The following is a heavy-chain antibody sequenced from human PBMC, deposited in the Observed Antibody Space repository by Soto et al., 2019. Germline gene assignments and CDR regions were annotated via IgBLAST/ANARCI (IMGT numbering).Heavy chain of an antibody. J-gene: IGHJ4*02. CDR3: TIASIMGPRITFGGVIAAGR. D-gene: IGHD3-16*02. Sequence: GGSLRLSCTASGFTFGDYAMSWFRQAPGKGLEWVGFIRSKAYGGTTEYAASVKGRFTISRDDSKSIAYLQMNSLKTEDTAVYYCTIASIMGPRITFGGVIAAGRWGQGTLVTVSS. V-gene: IGHV3-49*03. CDR2: IRSKAYGGTT. CDR1: GFTFGDYA.